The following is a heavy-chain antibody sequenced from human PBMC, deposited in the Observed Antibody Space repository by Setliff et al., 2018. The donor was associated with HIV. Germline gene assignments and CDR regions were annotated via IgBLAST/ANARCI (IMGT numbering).Heavy chain of an antibody. Sequence: GASVKVSCKASGYTFTSYGISWVQQAPGQGLEWMGWITAYNGNTNYAQKLQGRVTMTTDTSTSTAYMELRSLRSDDTAVYYCVRGIVAAPSYDYWGQGTLVTVSS. CDR3: VRGIVAAPSYDY. D-gene: IGHD6-13*01. J-gene: IGHJ4*02. V-gene: IGHV1-18*01. CDR1: GYTFTSYG. CDR2: ITAYNGNT.